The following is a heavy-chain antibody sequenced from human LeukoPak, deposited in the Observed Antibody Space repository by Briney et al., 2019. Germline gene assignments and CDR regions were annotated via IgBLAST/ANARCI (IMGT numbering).Heavy chain of an antibody. J-gene: IGHJ5*02. CDR2: IIPILGIA. V-gene: IGHV1-69*04. D-gene: IGHD2-2*01. CDR1: GGTFSSYA. CDR3: ARAPSYCSSTSCYRRWFDP. Sequence: GASVKVSCKASGGTFSSYAISWVRQAPGQGLEWMGRIIPILGIANYAQKFQGRATITADKSTSTAYMELSSLRSEDTAVYYCARAPSYCSSTSCYRRWFDPWGQGTLVTVSS.